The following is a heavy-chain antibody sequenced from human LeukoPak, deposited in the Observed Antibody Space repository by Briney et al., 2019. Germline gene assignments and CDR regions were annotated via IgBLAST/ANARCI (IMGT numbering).Heavy chain of an antibody. V-gene: IGHV5-51*01. J-gene: IGHJ4*02. D-gene: IGHD6-13*01. Sequence: KPGESLKISCKGSGYSFTSYWIGWVRQLPGKGLEWMGIIYPGDSDTRYSTSFQGQVTISADKSISTAYLQWSSLKASDTAMYYCARPVRPGIAAAGNFFDYWGQGTLVTVSS. CDR2: IYPGDSDT. CDR1: GYSFTSYW. CDR3: ARPVRPGIAAAGNFFDY.